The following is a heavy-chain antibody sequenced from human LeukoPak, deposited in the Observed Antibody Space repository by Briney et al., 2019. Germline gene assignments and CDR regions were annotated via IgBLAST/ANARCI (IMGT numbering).Heavy chain of an antibody. Sequence: SETLSLTCTVSGGSISSSSYYWGWIRQPPGKGLEWIGEINHSGSTNYNPSLKSRVTISVDTSKNQFSLRLSSVTAADTAVYYCARVRDFDWLLCYYYYYYMDVWGKGTTVTVSS. CDR3: ARVRDFDWLLCYYYYYYMDV. CDR1: GGSISSSSYY. V-gene: IGHV4-39*07. D-gene: IGHD3-9*01. J-gene: IGHJ6*03. CDR2: INHSGST.